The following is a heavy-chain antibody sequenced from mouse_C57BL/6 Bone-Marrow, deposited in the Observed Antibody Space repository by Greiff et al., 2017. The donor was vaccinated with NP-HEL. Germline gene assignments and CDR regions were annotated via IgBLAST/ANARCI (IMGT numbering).Heavy chain of an antibody. CDR2: INPYNGGT. V-gene: IGHV1-19*01. CDR3: ARAANWDWFAY. Sequence: EVKLQESGPVLVKPGASVKMSCKASGYTFTDYYMNWVKQSHGKSLEWIGVINPYNGGTSYNQKVKGKATLTVDKSSSTAYMELNSLTSEDSAVYYCARAANWDWFAYWGQGTLVTVSA. CDR1: GYTFTDYY. D-gene: IGHD4-1*01. J-gene: IGHJ3*01.